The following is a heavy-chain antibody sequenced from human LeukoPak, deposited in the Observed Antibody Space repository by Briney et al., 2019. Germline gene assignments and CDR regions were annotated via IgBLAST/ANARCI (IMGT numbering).Heavy chain of an antibody. CDR1: GGSFSGYY. D-gene: IGHD2-2*02. J-gene: IGHJ1*01. CDR3: ARLGYQLLYRYFQH. V-gene: IGHV4-34*01. Sequence: SETLSLTCAVYGGSFSGYYWSWIRQPPGKGLEWIGEINHSGSTNYNPSLKSRVTISVDTSKNQFSLKLSSVTAADTAVYYCARLGYQLLYRYFQHWGQGTLVTVSS. CDR2: INHSGST.